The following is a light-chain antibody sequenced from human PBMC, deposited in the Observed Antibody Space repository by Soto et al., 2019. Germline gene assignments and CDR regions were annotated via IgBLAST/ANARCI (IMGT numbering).Light chain of an antibody. CDR1: QGISSY. CDR2: AAS. V-gene: IGKV1D-8*03. CDR3: QQYNNYFT. Sequence: VIWMTQSPSLLSASTGDRVTISCRMSQGISSYLAWYQQTPGKAPELLIYAASTLQSGVPSRFSGSGSGTEFTLTISDLQPDDLGTYYCQQYNNYFTFGQGTKVDIK. J-gene: IGKJ1*01.